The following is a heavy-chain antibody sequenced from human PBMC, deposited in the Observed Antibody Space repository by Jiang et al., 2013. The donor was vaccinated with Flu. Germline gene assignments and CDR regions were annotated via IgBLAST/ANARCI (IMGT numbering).Heavy chain of an antibody. V-gene: IGHV3-11*06. J-gene: IGHJ4*02. D-gene: IGHD6-25*01. CDR3: AREIAPAGFFN. Sequence: RFTISRDNAKNSLYLQMNSLRAEDTAVYYCAREIAPAGFFNWGQGTLVTVSS.